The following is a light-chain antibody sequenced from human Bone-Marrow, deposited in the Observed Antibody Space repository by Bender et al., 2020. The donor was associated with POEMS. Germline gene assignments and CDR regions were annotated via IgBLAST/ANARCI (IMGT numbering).Light chain of an antibody. CDR1: SSNIGAHA. CDR3: VLWEDSINGWM. V-gene: IGLV1-44*01. J-gene: IGLJ3*02. Sequence: QSVLTQPPSASGTPGQRVTIPCSGGSSNIGAHAVNWYQHLPGTAPKLLIYSSHRRPSEVPDRFSGSRSGTSASLAISWLQSEDEAGDRCVLWEDSINGWMFGGGTNLTVL. CDR2: SSH.